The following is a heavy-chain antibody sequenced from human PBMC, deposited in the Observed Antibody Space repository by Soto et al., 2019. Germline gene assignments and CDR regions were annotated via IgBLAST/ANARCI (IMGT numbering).Heavy chain of an antibody. CDR2: IYTSGST. CDR3: ARSAIAAARSSLLFDY. Sequence: SETLSLTCTVSGGSISSYYWSWIRQPAGKGLEWIGRIYTSGSTNYNPSLKSRVTMSVDTSKNQFSLKLSSVTAADTAVYYCARSAIAAARSSLLFDYWGQGTLATVSS. D-gene: IGHD6-13*01. J-gene: IGHJ4*02. V-gene: IGHV4-4*07. CDR1: GGSISSYY.